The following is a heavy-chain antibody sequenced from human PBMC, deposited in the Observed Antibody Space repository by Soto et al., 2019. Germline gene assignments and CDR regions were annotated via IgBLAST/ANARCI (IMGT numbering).Heavy chain of an antibody. CDR2: INPNNGNT. V-gene: IGHV1-18*01. CDR1: GYTFTDNG. D-gene: IGHD3-10*01. CDR3: ARGRREEYYYGSGHYYYGMDV. Sequence: GASVKVSCKASGYTFTDNGVSWMRQAPGQGLEWMGWINPNNGNTKYAQNFQGRVTMTTDTSTSTAYMELRSLRSEDTAVYYCARGRREEYYYGSGHYYYGMDVWGQGTTVTVSS. J-gene: IGHJ6*02.